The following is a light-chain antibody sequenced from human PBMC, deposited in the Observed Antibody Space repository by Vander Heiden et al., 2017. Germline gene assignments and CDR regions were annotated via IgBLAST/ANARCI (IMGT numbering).Light chain of an antibody. CDR3: QAWDSSTAV. CDR1: KLGDNY. CDR2: QDS. Sequence: SYALTQPPSVSVSPGQTASITCSGDKLGDNYACWYQQKPGQSPVLVIYQDSKRPSGIPERFSGSNSGNTATLTISGTQAMDEADYYCQAWDSSTAVFGGGTKLTVL. J-gene: IGLJ2*01. V-gene: IGLV3-1*01.